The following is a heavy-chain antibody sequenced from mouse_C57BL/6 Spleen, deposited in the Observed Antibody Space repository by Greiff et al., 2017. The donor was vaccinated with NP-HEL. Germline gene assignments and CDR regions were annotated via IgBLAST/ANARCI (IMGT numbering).Heavy chain of an antibody. CDR2: ISSGGDYI. CDR3: TRVDYDGGNWYFDV. J-gene: IGHJ1*03. D-gene: IGHD2-4*01. Sequence: EVQVVESGEGLVKPGGSLKLSCAASGFTFSSYAMSWVRQTPEKRLEWVAYISSGGDYIYYADTVQGRFTISRDNARNTLYLQMSSLKSEDTAMYYCTRVDYDGGNWYFDVWGTGTTVTVSS. V-gene: IGHV5-9-1*02. CDR1: GFTFSSYA.